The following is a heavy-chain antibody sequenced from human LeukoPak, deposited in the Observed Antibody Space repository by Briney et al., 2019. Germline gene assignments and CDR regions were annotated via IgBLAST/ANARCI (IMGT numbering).Heavy chain of an antibody. CDR2: IIPIFGTA. CDR1: GGTFSSYA. V-gene: IGHV1-69*05. Sequence: EASVKVSCKASGGTFSSYAISWVRQAPGQGLEWMGGIIPIFGTANYAQKFQGRVTITTDESTSTAYMELSSLRSEDTAVYYCARVSSSWYETFWFDPWGQGTLVTVSS. J-gene: IGHJ5*02. CDR3: ARVSSSWYETFWFDP. D-gene: IGHD6-13*01.